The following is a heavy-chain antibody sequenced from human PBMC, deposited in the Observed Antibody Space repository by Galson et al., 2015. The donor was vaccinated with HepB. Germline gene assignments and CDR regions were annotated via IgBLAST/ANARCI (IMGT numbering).Heavy chain of an antibody. J-gene: IGHJ5*02. V-gene: IGHV1-18*01. CDR3: ARDPTVDTAMATNWFDP. CDR1: GYTFTSYG. Sequence: SVKVSCKASGYTFTSYGISWVRQAPGQGLEWMGWISAYNGNTNYAQKLQGRVTMTTDTSTSTAYMELRSLRSDDTAVYYCARDPTVDTAMATNWFDPWGQGTLVTVSS. CDR2: ISAYNGNT. D-gene: IGHD5-18*01.